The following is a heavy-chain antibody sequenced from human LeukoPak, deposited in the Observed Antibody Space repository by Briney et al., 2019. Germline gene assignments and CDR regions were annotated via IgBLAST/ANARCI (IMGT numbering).Heavy chain of an antibody. V-gene: IGHV3-49*03. CDR2: IRSKAYGGTT. D-gene: IGHD1-26*01. CDR1: GFTFGDYA. Sequence: GGSLRLSCTASGFTFGDYAMSWFRQAPGKGLEWVGFIRSKAYGGTTEYAASVKGRFTISRDDSKSIAYLQMNSLKTEDTAVYYCTRARKGWLTATTDYWGQGTVVTVSS. CDR3: TRARKGWLTATTDY. J-gene: IGHJ4*02.